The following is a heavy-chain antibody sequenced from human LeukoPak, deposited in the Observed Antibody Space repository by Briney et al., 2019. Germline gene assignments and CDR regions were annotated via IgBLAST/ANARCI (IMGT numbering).Heavy chain of an antibody. Sequence: SETLSLTCAVSGGSISSSNWWSWVRQPPGKGLEWIGEIYHSGSTNYNPSLKSRVTISVDKYKNQFSLKLSSVTAADTAVYYCARVGAGDYDSSGYYPLDYWGQGTLVTVSS. CDR2: IYHSGST. CDR3: ARVGAGDYDSSGYYPLDY. J-gene: IGHJ4*02. CDR1: GGSISSSNW. D-gene: IGHD3-22*01. V-gene: IGHV4-4*02.